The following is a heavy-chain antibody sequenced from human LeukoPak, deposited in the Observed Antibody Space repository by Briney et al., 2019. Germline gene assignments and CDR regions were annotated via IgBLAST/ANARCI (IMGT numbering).Heavy chain of an antibody. V-gene: IGHV1-2*02. Sequence: ASVKVSCKASGYTFTGYYMHWVRQAPGQGLEWMGWINPNSGGTNYAQKFQGRVTMTRDTSISTAYMELRRLRSDDTAVFYCARGAYDYVWGSYRPTATYFDYWGQGTLVTVSS. CDR2: INPNSGGT. CDR3: ARGAYDYVWGSYRPTATYFDY. CDR1: GYTFTGYY. D-gene: IGHD3-16*02. J-gene: IGHJ4*02.